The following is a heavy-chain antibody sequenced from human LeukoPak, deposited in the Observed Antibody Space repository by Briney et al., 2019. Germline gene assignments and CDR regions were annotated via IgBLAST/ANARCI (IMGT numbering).Heavy chain of an antibody. CDR1: RFTFSTYW. CDR3: ARDGVYRSSAPDY. D-gene: IGHD2-8*01. CDR2: IKQDGNEK. Sequence: GGSLRLSCAASRFTFSTYWMSWVRQAPGKGLEWVANIKQDGNEKYYVDSVKGRFTISRDNAKNSLYLQMNSLRAEDTAVYYCARDGVYRSSAPDYWGQGTLVTVSS. V-gene: IGHV3-7*01. J-gene: IGHJ4*02.